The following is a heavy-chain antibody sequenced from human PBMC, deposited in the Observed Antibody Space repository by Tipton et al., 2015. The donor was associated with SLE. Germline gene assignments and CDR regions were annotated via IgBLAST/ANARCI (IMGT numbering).Heavy chain of an antibody. Sequence: LRLSCTVSGGSISSYYWSWIRQPPGKGLEWIGYIYYSGSTNYNPSLKSRVTISVDTSKNQFSLKLSSVTAADTAVYYCARVADYYGSGHYYYYMDVWGKGTPVTVSS. V-gene: IGHV4-59*01. CDR3: ARVADYYGSGHYYYYMDV. J-gene: IGHJ6*03. CDR1: GGSISSYY. D-gene: IGHD3-10*01. CDR2: IYYSGST.